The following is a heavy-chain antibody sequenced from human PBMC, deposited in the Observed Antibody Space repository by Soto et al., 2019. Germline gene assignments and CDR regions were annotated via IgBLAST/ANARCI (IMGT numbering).Heavy chain of an antibody. CDR1: GFTLSTYS. CDR3: ARDPPNFYYYGMDV. Sequence: GGSLRLSCIASGFTLSTYSMTWVRQAPGKGLEWLSYISKSSTTINYADSVKGRFTISRDNAKNSVYLEMSSLRDEDSAVYYCARDPPNFYYYGMDVWGQGTMVTVYS. CDR2: ISKSSTTI. V-gene: IGHV3-48*02. J-gene: IGHJ6*02.